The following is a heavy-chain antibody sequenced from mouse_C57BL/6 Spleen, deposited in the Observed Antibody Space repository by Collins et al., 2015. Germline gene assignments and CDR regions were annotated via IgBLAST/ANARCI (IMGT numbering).Heavy chain of an antibody. CDR3: ARDDYDVGY. V-gene: IGHV1-64*01. D-gene: IGHD2-4*01. CDR2: IHPNSGST. J-gene: IGHJ2*01. Sequence: SYWMHWVKQRPGQGLEWIGMIHPNSGSTNYNEKFKSKATLTVDKSSSTAYMQLSSLTSEDSAVYYCARDDYDVGYWGQGTTLTVSS. CDR1: SYW.